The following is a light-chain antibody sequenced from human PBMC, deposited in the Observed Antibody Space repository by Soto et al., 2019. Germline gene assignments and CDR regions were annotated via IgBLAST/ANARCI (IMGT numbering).Light chain of an antibody. Sequence: QSALAQPASVSGSPGQSITISCTGTSSDVGSYNLVSWYQQHPGKAPKLMIYEGSKRPSGVSNRFSGSNSGGTASLTISGLQAKDEASYFCCAYVGARSYVFGPGTKVTVL. CDR3: CAYVGARSYV. CDR2: EGS. CDR1: SSDVGSYNL. V-gene: IGLV2-23*01. J-gene: IGLJ1*01.